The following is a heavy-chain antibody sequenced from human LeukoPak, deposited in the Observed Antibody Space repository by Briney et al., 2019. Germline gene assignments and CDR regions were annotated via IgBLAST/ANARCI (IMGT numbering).Heavy chain of an antibody. CDR1: GFTVSSNY. CDR2: IYSGGSK. Sequence: GGSLRLSCAASGFTVSSNYMSWARQAPGKGLEWVSVIYSGGSKYYADSVKARFTISRDNSKTTLYLQMNSLRAEDTAVYYCAREGGSSGSAFDIWGQGTMVTVSS. D-gene: IGHD3-22*01. V-gene: IGHV3-53*01. CDR3: AREGGSSGSAFDI. J-gene: IGHJ3*02.